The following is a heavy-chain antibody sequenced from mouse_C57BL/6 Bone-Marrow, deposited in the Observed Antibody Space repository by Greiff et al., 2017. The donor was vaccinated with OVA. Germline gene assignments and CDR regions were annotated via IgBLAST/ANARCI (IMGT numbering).Heavy chain of an antibody. J-gene: IGHJ3*01. Sequence: QVQLKESGAELARPGASVKLSCKASGYTFTSYGISWVKQRTGQGLEWIGEIYPRSGNTYYNEKFKGKATLTADKSSSTAYMELRSLTSEDSAVYFCALITTVEGFAYWGQGTLVTVSA. CDR1: GYTFTSYG. V-gene: IGHV1-81*01. CDR3: ALITTVEGFAY. CDR2: IYPRSGNT. D-gene: IGHD1-1*01.